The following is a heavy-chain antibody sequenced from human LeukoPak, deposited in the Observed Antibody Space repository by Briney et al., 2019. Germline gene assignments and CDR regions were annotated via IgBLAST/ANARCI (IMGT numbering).Heavy chain of an antibody. D-gene: IGHD2-21*01. J-gene: IGHJ4*02. V-gene: IGHV3-7*01. Sequence: QTGGSLRLSCAASGFTFSNYWMSWVRQAPGKGLEYVANIKQDGSETYYVDSVKGRFTISRDNAKNSLYLQMNSLRVEDTAVYYCARDQGILFFDNWGQGTPVTVSS. CDR2: IKQDGSET. CDR1: GFTFSNYW. CDR3: ARDQGILFFDN.